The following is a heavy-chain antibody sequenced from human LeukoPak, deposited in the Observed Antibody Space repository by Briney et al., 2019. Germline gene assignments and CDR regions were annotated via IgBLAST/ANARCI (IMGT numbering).Heavy chain of an antibody. J-gene: IGHJ4*02. CDR1: GFTVSSYA. V-gene: IGHV3-30*04. D-gene: IGHD3-22*01. CDR2: ISYDGSNK. CDR3: ARTYYYDSSGHLDY. Sequence: PGGSLRLSCAASGFTVSSYAMHWVRQAPGKGLEWVAVISYDGSNKYYADSVKGRFTISRDNSKNTLYLQMNSLKTEDTAVYYCARTYYYDSSGHLDYWGQGTLVTVSS.